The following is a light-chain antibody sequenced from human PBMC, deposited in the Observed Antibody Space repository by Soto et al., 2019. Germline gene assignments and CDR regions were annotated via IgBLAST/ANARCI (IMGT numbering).Light chain of an antibody. Sequence: QSALTQPASLSGSPGQSITISCTGTSSDIGAYDYVSWYQQHPGRVPKLLIYYVSSRPSGVSSRFSGSKSGNTASLTISGLQADDESDYYCSSFADSSARDYVFGGGTKLTVL. CDR3: SSFADSSARDYV. V-gene: IGLV2-14*03. J-gene: IGLJ1*01. CDR1: SSDIGAYDY. CDR2: YVS.